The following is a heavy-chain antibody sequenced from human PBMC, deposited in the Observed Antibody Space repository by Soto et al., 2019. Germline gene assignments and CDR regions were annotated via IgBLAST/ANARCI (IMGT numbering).Heavy chain of an antibody. CDR3: ARQPVYYYDSSGYRGY. CDR1: GYSFTSYW. CDR2: IYPGDSDT. J-gene: IGHJ4*02. D-gene: IGHD3-22*01. Sequence: RGESLKIFCKGSGYSFTSYWIGWVRQVPGKGLEWMGIIYPGDSDTRYSPSFQGQVTISADKSISTAYLQWSSLKASDTAMYYCARQPVYYYDSSGYRGYWGQGTLVTVSS. V-gene: IGHV5-51*01.